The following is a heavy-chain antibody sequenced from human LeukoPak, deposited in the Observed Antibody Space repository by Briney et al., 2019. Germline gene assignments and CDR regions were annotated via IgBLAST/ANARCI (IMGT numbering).Heavy chain of an antibody. D-gene: IGHD1-7*01. CDR2: IYYSGST. Sequence: PSETLSLTCTVSGGSISSYYWSWIRQPPGKGLEWIGYIYYSGSTNYNPSLKSRVTISVDTSKNQFSLKLSSVTAADTAVYYCARESLDLGGAFDPWGQGTLVTVSS. J-gene: IGHJ5*02. CDR1: GGSISSYY. CDR3: ARESLDLGGAFDP. V-gene: IGHV4-59*12.